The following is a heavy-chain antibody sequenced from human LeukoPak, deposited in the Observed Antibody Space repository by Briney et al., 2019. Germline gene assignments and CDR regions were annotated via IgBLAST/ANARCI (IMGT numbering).Heavy chain of an antibody. CDR1: GGSINSGGYY. Sequence: PSETLSLTCTVSGGSINSGGYYWSWIRQPPGKGLEWIGEINHSGSTNYNPSLKSRVTISVDTSKNQFSLKLSSVTAADTAVYYCASAAVAGKFDYWGQGTLVTVSS. D-gene: IGHD6-19*01. V-gene: IGHV4-34*01. CDR3: ASAAVAGKFDY. CDR2: INHSGST. J-gene: IGHJ4*02.